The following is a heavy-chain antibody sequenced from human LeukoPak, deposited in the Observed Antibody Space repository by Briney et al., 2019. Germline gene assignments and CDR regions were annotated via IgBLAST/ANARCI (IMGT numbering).Heavy chain of an antibody. CDR1: GFSFSDYA. CDR2: LSSSDNT. CDR3: ARNFLTTSGTMGAY. J-gene: IGHJ4*02. V-gene: IGHV3-23*01. Sequence: GGSLRLSCAASGFSFSDYAMSWVRQSPGKGLEWVSGLSSSDNTYYIDSVKGRFTISKDNSNNLYLQMNSLRVEDTAVYYCARNFLTTSGTMGAYWGQGTPVTVSS. D-gene: IGHD1-26*01.